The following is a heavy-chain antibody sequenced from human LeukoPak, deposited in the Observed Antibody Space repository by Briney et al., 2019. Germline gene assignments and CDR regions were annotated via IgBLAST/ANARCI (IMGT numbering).Heavy chain of an antibody. V-gene: IGHV3-30-3*01. J-gene: IGHJ3*02. CDR3: ARDIDSSGYYGGDYDAFDI. D-gene: IGHD3-22*01. CDR2: ISYDGSNK. CDR1: GFTFSSYA. Sequence: GGSLRLSCAASGFTFSSYAMHWVRQAPGKGLEWVAVISYDGSNKYYADSVKGRFTISRDNSKNTLYLQMNSLRAEDTAVYYCARDIDSSGYYGGDYDAFDIWGQGTLVTVSS.